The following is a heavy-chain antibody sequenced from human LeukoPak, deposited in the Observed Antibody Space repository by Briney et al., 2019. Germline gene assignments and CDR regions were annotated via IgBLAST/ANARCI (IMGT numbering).Heavy chain of an antibody. V-gene: IGHV3-53*01. CDR2: IYSGGET. J-gene: IGHJ1*01. CDR1: GFTVSNNY. CDR3: AVLSTGWRFQH. D-gene: IGHD6-19*01. Sequence: QPGGSLRLSCAVSGFTVSNNYMSWVRQAPGKGLECVSVIYSGGETYYADSVKGQFTISRDKSKNTLYLQMNSLRAEDTAVYYCAVLSTGWRFQHWGQGTLATVSS.